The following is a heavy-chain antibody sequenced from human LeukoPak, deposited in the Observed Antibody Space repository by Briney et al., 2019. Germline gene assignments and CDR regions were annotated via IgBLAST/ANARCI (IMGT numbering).Heavy chain of an antibody. D-gene: IGHD3-22*01. V-gene: IGHV3-64*01. CDR1: GFTFSSYT. Sequence: GGSLRLSCAASGFTFSSYTMHWVRQAPGKGLEYVSAISSNGGSTYYANSVKGRFTISRDNSKNTLYLQMGSLRAEDMAVYYCARSWGYYYDSSGAIDYWGQGTLVTVSS. J-gene: IGHJ4*02. CDR3: ARSWGYYYDSSGAIDY. CDR2: ISSNGGST.